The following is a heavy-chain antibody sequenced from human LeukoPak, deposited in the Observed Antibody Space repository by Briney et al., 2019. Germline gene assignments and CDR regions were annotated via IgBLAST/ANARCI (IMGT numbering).Heavy chain of an antibody. V-gene: IGHV4-4*07. CDR3: ARNFWSGLDY. CDR2: IYTSGST. J-gene: IGHJ4*02. Sequence: PSETLSLTCTVSGGSISSYYWSWIRQPAGKGLKWIGRIYTSGSTNYNPSLKSRVTMSVDTSKNQFSLKLSSVTAADTAVYYCARNFWSGLDYWGQGTLVTVSS. D-gene: IGHD3-3*01. CDR1: GGSISSYY.